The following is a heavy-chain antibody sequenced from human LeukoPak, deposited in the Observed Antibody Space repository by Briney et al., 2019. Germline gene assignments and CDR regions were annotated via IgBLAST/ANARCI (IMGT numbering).Heavy chain of an antibody. Sequence: EGSLRLSCAASGFTFSSYGMHWVRQAPGKGLEYVSSISSNGGSTYYADSVKGRFTISRDNSKNTLFLQMSSLRTEDTAVYYCASPYSGYDYNFDHWGQGTLVTVSS. D-gene: IGHD5-12*01. CDR3: ASPYSGYDYNFDH. CDR2: ISSNGGST. V-gene: IGHV3-64D*06. J-gene: IGHJ4*02. CDR1: GFTFSSYG.